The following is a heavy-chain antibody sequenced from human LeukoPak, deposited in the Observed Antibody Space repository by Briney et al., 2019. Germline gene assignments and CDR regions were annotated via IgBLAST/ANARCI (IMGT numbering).Heavy chain of an antibody. J-gene: IGHJ5*02. Sequence: YMNWVRQAPGKGLEWIGYIYYSGSTYYNPSLKSRVTISVDTSKNQFSLKLSSVTAADTAVYYCARGSGSYWFDPWGQGTLVTVSS. CDR2: IYYSGST. CDR1: Y. V-gene: IGHV4-30-4*08. D-gene: IGHD3-10*01. CDR3: ARGSGSYWFDP.